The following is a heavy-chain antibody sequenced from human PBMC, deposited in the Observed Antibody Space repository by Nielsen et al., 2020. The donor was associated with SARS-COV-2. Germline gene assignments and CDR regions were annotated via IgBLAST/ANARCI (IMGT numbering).Heavy chain of an antibody. J-gene: IGHJ4*02. D-gene: IGHD4-17*01. V-gene: IGHV3-33*01. CDR3: ASRNDYGDYEVDY. CDR2: IWYDGSNK. Sequence: GGSLRLSCAASGFTFSSYGMHWVRQAPGKGLEWVAVIWYDGSNKYYADSVKGRFTISRDNSKNTLYLQMNSLRAEDTAVYYCASRNDYGDYEVDYWGQGTLVTVSS. CDR1: GFTFSSYG.